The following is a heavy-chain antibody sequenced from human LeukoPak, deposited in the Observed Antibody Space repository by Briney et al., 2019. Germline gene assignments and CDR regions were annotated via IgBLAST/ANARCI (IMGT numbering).Heavy chain of an antibody. D-gene: IGHD3-10*01. Sequence: PGGSLRLSCAASGFTFSSYAMHWVRQAPGKGLEWVAVISYDGSNKYYADSVKGRFTISRDNSKNTLYLQMNSLRAEDTAVYYCARDRLYGELRDYWGQGTLVTVSS. CDR3: ARDRLYGELRDY. CDR1: GFTFSSYA. J-gene: IGHJ4*02. V-gene: IGHV3-30-3*01. CDR2: ISYDGSNK.